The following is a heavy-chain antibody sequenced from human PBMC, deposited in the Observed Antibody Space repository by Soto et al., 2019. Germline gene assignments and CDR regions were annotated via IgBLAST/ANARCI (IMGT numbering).Heavy chain of an antibody. V-gene: IGHV3-23*01. CDR3: GLTGPNDSPYYYYGMAV. D-gene: IGHD1-20*01. Sequence: EVQLLESGGGLVQPGGSLRLSCAASGFTFSSYAMSWVRQAPGKGLEWVSAISGSGGSTYYADSVKGRFTISRDNSKNTLYLQMNSLRAEDTAVYYCGLTGPNDSPYYYYGMAVWGQVTTVTVSS. J-gene: IGHJ6*02. CDR1: GFTFSSYA. CDR2: ISGSGGST.